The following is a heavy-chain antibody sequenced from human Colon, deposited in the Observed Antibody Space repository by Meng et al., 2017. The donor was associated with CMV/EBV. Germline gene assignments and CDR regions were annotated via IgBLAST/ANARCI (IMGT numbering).Heavy chain of an antibody. V-gene: IGHV1-2*02. Sequence: QVTQVQSGVEMKKFGASVKVSCKASGYDFTRYCITWVRQAPGQGLEWMGWINPKSGDTIYEQKFQGRVTMTRDTSISTVYMDLNSLRSDDTAVYFCARDLWSGSSDYFDYWGQGTLVTVSS. J-gene: IGHJ4*02. CDR2: INPKSGDT. D-gene: IGHD3-3*01. CDR1: GYDFTRYC. CDR3: ARDLWSGSSDYFDY.